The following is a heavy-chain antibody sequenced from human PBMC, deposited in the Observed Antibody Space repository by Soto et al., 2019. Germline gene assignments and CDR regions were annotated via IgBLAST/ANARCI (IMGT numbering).Heavy chain of an antibody. J-gene: IGHJ6*04. CDR2: IWYDGSNK. CDR3: ARDSSSPIPQGYCSGGSCGMDV. Sequence: PGGSLRPSCAASGFTFSSYGMHWVRQAPGKGLEWVAVIWYDGSNKYYADSVKGRFTISRDNSKNTLYLQMNSLRAEDTAVYYCARDSSSPIPQGYCSGGSCGMDVWGKGTTVTVSS. V-gene: IGHV3-33*01. CDR1: GFTFSSYG. D-gene: IGHD2-15*01.